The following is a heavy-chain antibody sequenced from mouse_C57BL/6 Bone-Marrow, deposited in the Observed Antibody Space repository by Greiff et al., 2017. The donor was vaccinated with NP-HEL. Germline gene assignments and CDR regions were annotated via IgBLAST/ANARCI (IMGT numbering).Heavy chain of an antibody. CDR3: ARALLRSFDY. D-gene: IGHD1-1*01. J-gene: IGHJ2*01. Sequence: VQLKQSGPELVKPGASVKISCKASGYTFTDYNMDWVKQSHGKSLEWIGDINPNNGGTIYNQKFKGKATLTVDKSSSTAYMELRSLTSEDTAVYYWARALLRSFDYWGQGTTLTVSS. V-gene: IGHV1-18*01. CDR2: INPNNGGT. CDR1: GYTFTDYN.